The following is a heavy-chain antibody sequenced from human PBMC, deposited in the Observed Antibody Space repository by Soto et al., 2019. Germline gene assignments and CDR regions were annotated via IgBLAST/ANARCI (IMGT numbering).Heavy chain of an antibody. J-gene: IGHJ4*02. V-gene: IGHV4-34*01. Sequence: SETLSLTYAVYGGSFSGYYWSWIRQPPGKGLEWIGEINHSGSTNYNPSLKSRVTISVDTSKNQFSLKLSSVTAADTAVYYCARGLGYCTNGVCSYYDYWGQGTLVTVSS. CDR3: ARGLGYCTNGVCSYYDY. CDR2: INHSGST. D-gene: IGHD2-8*01. CDR1: GGSFSGYY.